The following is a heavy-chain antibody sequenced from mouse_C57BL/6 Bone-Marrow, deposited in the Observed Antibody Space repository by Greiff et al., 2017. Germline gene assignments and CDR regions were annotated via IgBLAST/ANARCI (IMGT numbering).Heavy chain of an antibody. CDR1: GYSITSGYD. CDR3: AREGGRLRRYFDV. D-gene: IGHD2-4*01. CDR2: ISYSGST. Sequence: DVQLQESGPGMVKPSQSLSLTCTVTGYSITSGYDWHWIRHFPGNKLEWMGYISYSGSTNYNPSLKSRISITHDTSKNHFFLKLNSVTTEDTATYYCAREGGRLRRYFDVWGTGTTVTVSS. J-gene: IGHJ1*03. V-gene: IGHV3-1*01.